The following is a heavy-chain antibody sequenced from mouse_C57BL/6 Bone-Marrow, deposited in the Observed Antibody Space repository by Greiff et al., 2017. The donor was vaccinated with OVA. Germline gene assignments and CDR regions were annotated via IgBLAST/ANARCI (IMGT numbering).Heavy chain of an antibody. D-gene: IGHD2-5*01. CDR3: ARKDYSNYFDY. V-gene: IGHV5-9*01. CDR2: ISGGGGNP. J-gene: IGHJ2*01. Sequence: EVQRVESGGGLVKPGGSLKLSCAASGFTFSSYTMSWVRQTPEKRLEWVATISGGGGNPYYPDSVKGRFTISRDNAKNTLYLQMSSLRSEDTALYYCARKDYSNYFDYWGQGTTLTVSS. CDR1: GFTFSSYT.